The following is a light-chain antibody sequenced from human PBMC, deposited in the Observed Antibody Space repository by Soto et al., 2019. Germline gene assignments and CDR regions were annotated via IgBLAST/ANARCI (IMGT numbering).Light chain of an antibody. Sequence: EIVLTQSPGNLYLSPGERATLSCRASQSVSSSYLAWYQQKPGQAPRLLIYGASSRATGIPDRFSGSGSGTDFTLTISRLEPEDFAVYYCQQYGSSPPYTFGQGTKLDIK. CDR3: QQYGSSPPYT. J-gene: IGKJ2*01. CDR2: GAS. V-gene: IGKV3-20*01. CDR1: QSVSSSY.